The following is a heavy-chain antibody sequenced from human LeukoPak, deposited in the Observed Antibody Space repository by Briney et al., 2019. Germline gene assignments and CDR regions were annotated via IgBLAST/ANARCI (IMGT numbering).Heavy chain of an antibody. D-gene: IGHD1-26*01. CDR1: GGSISSSSYY. V-gene: IGHV4-39*01. Sequence: SKTLSLTCTVSGGSISSSSYYWGWIRQPPGKGLEWIGNIYYSGSTYYNPSFRSRVTISVDTSKNQFSLRLNSVTAADTAVYYCARQGGSYYTPFDSWGQGTLVTVSS. CDR2: IYYSGST. CDR3: ARQGGSYYTPFDS. J-gene: IGHJ4*02.